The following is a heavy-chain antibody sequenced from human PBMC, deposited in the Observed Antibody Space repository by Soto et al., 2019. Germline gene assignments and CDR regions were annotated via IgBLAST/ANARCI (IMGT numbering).Heavy chain of an antibody. D-gene: IGHD2-8*01. CDR2: TYYRSKWYH. CDR1: GESVSTNSAT. CDR3: AILMGDSWLDS. V-gene: IGHV6-1*01. J-gene: IGHJ5*01. Sequence: QVQLQQSGPGLVKPSQTLSLTCAISGESVSTNSATWDWIRQSPSRGLEWLGRTYYRSKWYHEYEPSVIGRITINADTPNHPLSLQLTSVAPDDTAVYYCAILMGDSWLDSSGQGTLVTVAS.